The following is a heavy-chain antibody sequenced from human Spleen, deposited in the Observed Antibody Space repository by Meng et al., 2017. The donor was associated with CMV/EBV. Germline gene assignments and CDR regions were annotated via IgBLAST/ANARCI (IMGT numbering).Heavy chain of an antibody. CDR1: SNL. V-gene: IGHV4-4*02. Sequence: SNLWSWVRQGQGKGLELIGEIYHSGRTNYNPSLKSRFTISVDKFKNQFSLKLGSVTAADTAVYYCARVPSLGYCSSTSCPRGTYFDYWGQGTLVTVSS. D-gene: IGHD2-2*01. CDR2: IYHSGRT. J-gene: IGHJ4*02. CDR3: ARVPSLGYCSSTSCPRGTYFDY.